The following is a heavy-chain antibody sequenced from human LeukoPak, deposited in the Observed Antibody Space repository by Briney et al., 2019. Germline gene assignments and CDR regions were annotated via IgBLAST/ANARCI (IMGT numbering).Heavy chain of an antibody. Sequence: KASETLSLTCAVYGGSFSNYYWSWIRQPPGGGLEWLGEINDSGRTKYNPSLMSHMTVSAAPAKTQLSLRLTTVTATDTAVYYCARRWNYGRNYYIDVWGNGATVSVSS. CDR2: INDSGRT. V-gene: IGHV4-34*01. CDR3: ARRWNYGRNYYIDV. CDR1: GGSFSNYY. D-gene: IGHD1-7*01. J-gene: IGHJ6*03.